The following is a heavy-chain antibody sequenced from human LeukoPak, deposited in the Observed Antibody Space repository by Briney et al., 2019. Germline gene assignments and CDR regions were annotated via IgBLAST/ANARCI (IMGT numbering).Heavy chain of an antibody. CDR1: GFTFSSYA. Sequence: GGSLRLSCAASGFTFSSYAMSWVRQAPGKGLEWVSAISGSGGSTYYADSVKGRFTISRDNSKNTLYLQMNSLRAEDTAVYYCAKDSPVLLWFGELYYYWGQGTLVTVSS. J-gene: IGHJ4*02. D-gene: IGHD3-10*01. CDR3: AKDSPVLLWFGELYYY. CDR2: ISGSGGST. V-gene: IGHV3-23*01.